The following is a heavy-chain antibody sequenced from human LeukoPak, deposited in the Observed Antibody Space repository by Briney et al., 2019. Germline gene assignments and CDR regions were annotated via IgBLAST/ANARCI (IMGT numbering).Heavy chain of an antibody. CDR2: ISAYNGNT. D-gene: IGHD4-11*01. V-gene: IGHV1-18*01. Sequence: GASVKVSCKASGYPFSNYDINWVRQAPGQGLEWMGWISAYNGNTNYAQKLQGRVTMTTDTSTSTAYMELRSLRSDDTAVYYCARDLRYDYSNYYFDYWGQGTLVTVSS. CDR3: ARDLRYDYSNYYFDY. CDR1: GYPFSNYD. J-gene: IGHJ4*02.